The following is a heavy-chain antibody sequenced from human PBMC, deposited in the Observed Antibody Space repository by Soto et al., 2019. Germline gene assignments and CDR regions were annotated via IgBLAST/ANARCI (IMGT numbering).Heavy chain of an antibody. D-gene: IGHD6-19*01. CDR2: VGGRGGGT. CDR1: GITLTDYG. J-gene: IGHJ4*02. V-gene: IGHV3-23*01. Sequence: PGGSLRLSCVASGITLTDYGMGWVRQAPGKGLEWVSGVGGRGGGTQYTDSVKGRFTISRDDSRNTLYLQMNALRVEDTAVYYCATYSPGWLYYFDSCGQGTLVTVSS. CDR3: ATYSPGWLYYFDS.